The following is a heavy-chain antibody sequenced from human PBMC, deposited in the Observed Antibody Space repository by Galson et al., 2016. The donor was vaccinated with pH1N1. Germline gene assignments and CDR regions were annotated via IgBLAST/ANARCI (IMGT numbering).Heavy chain of an antibody. CDR1: GFTFSSYA. J-gene: IGHJ4*02. CDR2: ISGSGGSP. V-gene: IGHV3-23*01. CDR3: ATDPSAFYGGEELASYYFDS. Sequence: SLRLSCAASGFTFSSYAMSWVRQAPGKGLEWVSSISGSGGSPYSAASVKGRFTISRDNSKNTLYLQMNSLRAEDTAVDYCATDPSAFYGGEELASYYFDSWGQGTLVTVSS. D-gene: IGHD4-23*01.